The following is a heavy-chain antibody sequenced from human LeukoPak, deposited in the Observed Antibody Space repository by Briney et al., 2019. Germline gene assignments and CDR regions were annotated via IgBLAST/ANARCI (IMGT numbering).Heavy chain of an antibody. V-gene: IGHV4-59*01. CDR3: ARIPSTYYDILTGYYRNYYYGMDV. D-gene: IGHD3-9*01. Sequence: PSETLSLTCTVSGGSISSYYWSWIRQPPGKGLEWIGYIYYSGSTNYNPSPKSRVTISVDTSKNQFSLKLSSVTAADTAVYYCARIPSTYYDILTGYYRNYYYGMDVWGQGTTVTVSS. CDR2: IYYSGST. J-gene: IGHJ6*02. CDR1: GGSISSYY.